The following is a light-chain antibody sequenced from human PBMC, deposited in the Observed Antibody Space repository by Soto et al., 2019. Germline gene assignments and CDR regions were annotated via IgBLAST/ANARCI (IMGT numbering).Light chain of an antibody. J-gene: IGKJ5*01. CDR1: QSVSSY. CDR3: QQRSNWPP. Sequence: EIVLTQSPATLSLSPGERATLSCRASQSVSSYLAWYQQNPGQAPRLLIYDAFNRATGIPARFSGSGSGTDFTLTISSLEPEDFAVYYCQQRSNWPPFGQGTRLEIK. V-gene: IGKV3-11*01. CDR2: DAF.